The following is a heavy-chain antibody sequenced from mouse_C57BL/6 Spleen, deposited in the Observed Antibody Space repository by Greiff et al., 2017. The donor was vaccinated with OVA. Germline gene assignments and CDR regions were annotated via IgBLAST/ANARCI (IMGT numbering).Heavy chain of an antibody. CDR3: TMVPYYFDY. V-gene: IGHV14-4*01. Sequence: EVQLQQSGAELVRPGASVKLSCTASGFNIKDDYMHWVKQRPEQGLEWIGWIDPENGDTEYASKFQGKATITADTSSNTAYLQLSSLTSEDTAVYYCTMVPYYFDYWGQGTTLTVSS. J-gene: IGHJ2*01. CDR1: GFNIKDDY. CDR2: IDPENGDT.